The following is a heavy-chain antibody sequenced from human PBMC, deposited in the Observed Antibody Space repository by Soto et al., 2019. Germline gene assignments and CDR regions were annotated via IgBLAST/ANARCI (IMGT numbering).Heavy chain of an antibody. Sequence: SETLSLTCTASGGSMSSYYWTGLRQSPGRGLEWIGSISYSGSTYFNPSLKSRVTISADTSKNQFSLRMNSMIAAATAVYYGSRADPDASVGYWGQGTLVTVSS. D-gene: IGHD2-15*01. CDR1: GGSMSSYY. V-gene: IGHV4-59*01. CDR2: ISYSGST. CDR3: SRADPDASVGY. J-gene: IGHJ4*02.